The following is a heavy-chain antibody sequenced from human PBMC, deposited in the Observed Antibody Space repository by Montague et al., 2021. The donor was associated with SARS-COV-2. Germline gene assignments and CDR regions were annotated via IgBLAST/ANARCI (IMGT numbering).Heavy chain of an antibody. CDR1: GFSVSTSGLC. Sequence: PALGKPTQTLTLTCTFSGFSVSTSGLCVSWIRQPPGKALEWLALIDWDDDTYYSTSLKTRLAISKDTSKNQVVLTMTDMDPVDTGTYYCARIPEYSSGGGPDLYFDLWGRGTLVTVSS. CDR3: ARIPEYSSGGGPDLYFDL. V-gene: IGHV2-70*01. J-gene: IGHJ2*01. CDR2: IDWDDDT. D-gene: IGHD6-19*01.